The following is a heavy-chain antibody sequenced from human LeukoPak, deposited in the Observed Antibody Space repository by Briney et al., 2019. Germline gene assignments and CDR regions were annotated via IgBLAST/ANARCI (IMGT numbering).Heavy chain of an antibody. Sequence: GGSLRLSCTPSGFTFGDYCMSWFRQAPGKGLEWVGLIRSKEYGGTTEYAASVKGRFTIARDDSKRIAYLQMNSLKTEDTAVYYWARDGRKLWFGDLYWGFFDFWGQGTLVTVSS. CDR2: IRSKEYGGTT. CDR3: ARDGRKLWFGDLYWGFFDF. V-gene: IGHV3-49*03. D-gene: IGHD3-10*01. J-gene: IGHJ4*02. CDR1: GFTFGDYC.